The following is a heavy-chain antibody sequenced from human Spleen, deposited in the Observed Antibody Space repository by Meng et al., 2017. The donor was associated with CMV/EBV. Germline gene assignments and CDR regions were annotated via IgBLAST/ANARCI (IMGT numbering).Heavy chain of an antibody. CDR1: GFTFSSYG. D-gene: IGHD3-10*01. J-gene: IGHJ4*02. CDR2: LSYDGSYE. V-gene: IGHV3-30*19. Sequence: GFTFSSYGRHWVRQAPGKGLGWVAVLSYDGSYEYYADSAKGRFTISRDNSKNTLYLQMNSLRAEDSAVYYCARNRGFDYYTSGICSNWGQGTLVTVSS. CDR3: ARNRGFDYYTSGICSN.